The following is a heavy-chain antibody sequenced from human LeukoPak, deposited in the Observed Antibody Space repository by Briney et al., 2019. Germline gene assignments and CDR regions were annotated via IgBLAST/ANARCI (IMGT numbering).Heavy chain of an antibody. J-gene: IGHJ5*02. Sequence: SVTVSFKASGGTFTIYAISWERQAPGQGLEWKGRIIPIFGIANYAQKFQGRVTITADKSTSTAYMELSSLRSEDTAVYYCARDYPSTTGWFDPWGQGTLVTVSS. CDR2: IIPIFGIA. V-gene: IGHV1-69*04. CDR3: ARDYPSTTGWFDP. CDR1: GGTFTIYA. D-gene: IGHD4-17*01.